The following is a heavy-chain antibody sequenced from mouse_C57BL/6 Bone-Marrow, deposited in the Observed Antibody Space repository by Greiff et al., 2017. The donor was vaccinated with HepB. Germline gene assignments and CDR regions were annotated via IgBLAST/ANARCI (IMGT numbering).Heavy chain of an antibody. J-gene: IGHJ3*01. Sequence: EVQLQQSGAELVRPGASVKLSCTASGFNIKDDYMHWVKQRPEQGLEWIGWIDPENGDTEYASKFQGKATITADTSSNTAYLQLSSLTSEDTAVYYCTPHSTAQATSGGQGTLVTVSA. V-gene: IGHV14-4*01. D-gene: IGHD3-2*02. CDR2: IDPENGDT. CDR1: GFNIKDDY. CDR3: TPHSTAQATS.